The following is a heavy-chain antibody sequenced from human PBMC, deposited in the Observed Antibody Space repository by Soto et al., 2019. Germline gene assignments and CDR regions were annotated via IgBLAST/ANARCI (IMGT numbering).Heavy chain of an antibody. D-gene: IGHD2-2*01. J-gene: IGHJ3*02. CDR3: AMCSGRGRTACFGIIDI. CDR2: INSNTDGGTT. Sequence: EVQLLESGGGLVKPGGSLRLSCAASGFTFSNAWMNWVRQAPGKGLEWVGRINSNTDGGTTDYPAPVTGRFTVSRGDSKNMLYLHMDSLKTEDTAVYYSAMCSGRGRTACFGIIDIWCQRTMVTVSS. CDR1: GFTFSNAW. V-gene: IGHV3-15*01.